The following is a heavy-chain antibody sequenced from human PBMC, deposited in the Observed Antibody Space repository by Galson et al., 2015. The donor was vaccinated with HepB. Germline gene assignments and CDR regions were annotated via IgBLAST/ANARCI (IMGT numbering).Heavy chain of an antibody. Sequence: SVKVSCKASGYTFTRYGISWLRQAPGQGLEWMGWISPYSGNTNYAQNLQGRVTMTTDTSTTTAYMELRSLRSGDTAVFYCARDKVELATIFDYRGQGTLVSVSS. CDR3: ARDKVELATIFDY. D-gene: IGHD5-24*01. CDR1: GYTFTRYG. V-gene: IGHV1-18*01. CDR2: ISPYSGNT. J-gene: IGHJ4*02.